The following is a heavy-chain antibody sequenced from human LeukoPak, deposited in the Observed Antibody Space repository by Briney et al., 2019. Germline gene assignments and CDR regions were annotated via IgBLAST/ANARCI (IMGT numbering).Heavy chain of an antibody. D-gene: IGHD3-22*01. J-gene: IGHJ5*01. V-gene: IGHV1-18*01. CDR2: IGTYGGDT. CDR1: TSR. CDR3: ARDLWNFYDDSGYNRDFDS. Sequence: ASVKVSCKATSRISWVRQAPGQGLEGMGWIGTYGGDTYYAQKFQGRITVTTDTSTSTAYMELRNLRSDDTAVYYCARDLWNFYDDSGYNRDFDSWGQGPLVTVSS.